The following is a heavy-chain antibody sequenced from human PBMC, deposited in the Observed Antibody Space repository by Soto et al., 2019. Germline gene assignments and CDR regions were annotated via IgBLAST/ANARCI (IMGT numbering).Heavy chain of an antibody. CDR1: DGSIGNSDW. V-gene: IGHV4-4*02. J-gene: IGHJ4*02. D-gene: IGHD3-10*01. Sequence: QVLLQESGPGLVKPSGTLSVTCAIPDGSIGNSDWWSWVRQSPGKGLEWIGEVSHTGNTNYHPSFKSRVTMSVDKSKNQFSMRLNFVTAADTAVYYCARSSYYYGSGSYSRFDHWGQGTLVTVSS. CDR2: VSHTGNT. CDR3: ARSSYYYGSGSYSRFDH.